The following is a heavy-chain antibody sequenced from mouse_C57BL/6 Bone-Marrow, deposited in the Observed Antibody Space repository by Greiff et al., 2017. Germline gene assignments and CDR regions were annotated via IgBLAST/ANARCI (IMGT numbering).Heavy chain of an antibody. CDR3: TTGPRCAY. V-gene: IGHV14-4*01. CDR1: GFNITDDY. D-gene: IGHD6-1*01. CDR2: LDPENGDT. Sequence: DVQLQESGAELVRPGASVKLSCTASGFNITDDYMNWVKQRPEQGLEWIGWLDPENGDTEYASKLQGKATITADPSSNTAYLQLSSLTSEYTAVYYCTTGPRCAYWGQGTLVTVSA. J-gene: IGHJ3*01.